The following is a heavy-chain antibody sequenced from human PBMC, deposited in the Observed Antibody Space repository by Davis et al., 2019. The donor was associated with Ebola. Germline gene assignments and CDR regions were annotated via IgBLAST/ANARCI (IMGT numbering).Heavy chain of an antibody. Sequence: GESLKISCAASGFTFSNYGMSWVRQVPGKGLEWVATFSSDGANTYYADSVKGRVTISRDNSKNTLYLQMNSLRVEDTAMYYCAKGGYKLLHDYWGQGTLVTVSS. CDR2: FSSDGANT. CDR3: AKGGYKLLHDY. CDR1: GFTFSNYG. V-gene: IGHV3-23*01. D-gene: IGHD1-1*01. J-gene: IGHJ4*02.